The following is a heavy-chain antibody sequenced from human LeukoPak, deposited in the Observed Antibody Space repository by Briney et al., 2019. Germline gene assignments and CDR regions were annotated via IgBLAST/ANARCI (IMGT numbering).Heavy chain of an antibody. V-gene: IGHV3-66*02. D-gene: IGHD4/OR15-4a*01. J-gene: IGHJ4*02. CDR1: GFTVSSNY. Sequence: GGSPRLSCVASGFTVSSNYMNWVRQAPGKGLEWVSVIYTGGGTYYADSVKGRFTISRDDSKNTLYLQMNSLRLEDTAVYYCARAEVLSFFDYWGQGTLVTVSS. CDR3: ARAEVLSFFDY. CDR2: IYTGGGT.